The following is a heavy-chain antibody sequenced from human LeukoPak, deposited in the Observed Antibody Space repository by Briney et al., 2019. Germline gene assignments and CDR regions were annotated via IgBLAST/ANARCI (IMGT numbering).Heavy chain of an antibody. CDR3: ARDSVPAAIPMYYYYYGMDV. CDR1: GYTFTSYG. V-gene: IGHV1-18*01. CDR2: ISAYNGNT. D-gene: IGHD2-2*01. J-gene: IGHJ6*02. Sequence: ASVTVSCKASGYTFTSYGISWVRQAPGQGLEWMGWISAYNGNTNYAQKLQGRVTMTTDTSTSTAYMELRSLRSDDTAVYYCARDSVPAAIPMYYYYYGMDVWGQGTTVTVSS.